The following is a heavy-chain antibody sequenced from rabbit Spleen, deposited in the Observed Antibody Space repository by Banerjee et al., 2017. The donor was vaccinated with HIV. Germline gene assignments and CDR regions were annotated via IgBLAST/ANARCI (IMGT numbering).Heavy chain of an antibody. CDR1: GFSFSSSDY. V-gene: IGHV1S45*01. D-gene: IGHD1-1*01. CDR3: ARDSSSSFSSYGMDL. J-gene: IGHJ6*01. CDR2: IYSGIDGVT. Sequence: QEQLEESGGGLVKPGASLTLTCTASGFSFSSSDYMCWVRQAPGKGLEWIACIYSGIDGVTHYASWAKGRFTISKTSSTTVTLQMTSLTAADTATYFCARDSSSSFSSYGMDLWGQGTLVTVS.